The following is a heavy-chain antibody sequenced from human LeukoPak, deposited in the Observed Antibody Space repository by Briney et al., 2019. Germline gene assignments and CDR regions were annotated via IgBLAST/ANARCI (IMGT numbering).Heavy chain of an antibody. CDR3: VRDIELST. D-gene: IGHD3-16*02. CDR2: ISFNGRNT. J-gene: IGHJ3*01. V-gene: IGHV3-23*01. Sequence: GGSLRLSCAASGFNFGDSAMSWVRQTPRKGLEWVSLISFNGRNTYYGDSVKGRFTISRDNSKDTVYLQMNSLRAEDTAIFYCVRDIELSTWGPGTMVTVSS. CDR1: GFNFGDSA.